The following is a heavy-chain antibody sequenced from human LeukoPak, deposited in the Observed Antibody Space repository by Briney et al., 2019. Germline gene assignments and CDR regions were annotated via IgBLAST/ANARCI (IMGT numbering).Heavy chain of an antibody. CDR2: IKQDGSEK. J-gene: IGHJ4*02. D-gene: IGHD6-13*01. Sequence: GGSLRLSCAASGFTFSTYWMSWVRQAPGKGLEWVANIKQDGSEKYYLDSVKGRFTISRDNAKNSLYLQMNSLRAEDTAVYFCTKEAAAGIDYWGQGTLVTVSS. CDR3: TKEAAAGIDY. CDR1: GFTFSTYW. V-gene: IGHV3-7*01.